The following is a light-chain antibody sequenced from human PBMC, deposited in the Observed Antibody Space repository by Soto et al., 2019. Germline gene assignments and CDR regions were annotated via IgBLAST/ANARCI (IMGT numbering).Light chain of an antibody. V-gene: IGLV1-44*01. CDR3: AAWDDSLGGLV. CDR1: SSNVGINA. J-gene: IGLJ2*01. Sequence: QSVLTQPPSTSGTPGQRVTISCSGSSSNVGINAVHWYQQFPGTAPSLLIYTDYQRPSGVPGRFSGSKSGTSASLAISGLQSEDEADYYCAAWDDSLGGLVFGGGTKVTVL. CDR2: TDY.